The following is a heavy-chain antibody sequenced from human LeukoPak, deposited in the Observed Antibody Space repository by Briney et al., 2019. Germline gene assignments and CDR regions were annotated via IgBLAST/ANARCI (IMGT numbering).Heavy chain of an antibody. CDR3: AAASNYWGYYFDY. CDR1: GFTFSSYA. Sequence: GGSLRLSCAASGFTFSSYAMHWVRQAPGKGLEWVAVISYDGSNKYYADSVKGRFTISRDNSKNTLYLQMNSLRAEDTAVYYCAAASNYWGYYFDYWGQGTLVTVSS. CDR2: ISYDGSNK. D-gene: IGHD4-11*01. J-gene: IGHJ4*02. V-gene: IGHV3-30-3*01.